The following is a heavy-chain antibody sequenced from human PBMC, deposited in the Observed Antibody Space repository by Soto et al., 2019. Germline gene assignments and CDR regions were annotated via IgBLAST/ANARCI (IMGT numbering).Heavy chain of an antibody. J-gene: IGHJ5*02. CDR2: IIPFLGRT. CDR3: ARTTGSPTSNWFDP. Sequence: QLHLVQSGAEVRKPGSSVKVSCKASGGTLSSYSVTWVRQAPGQGLEWMGRIIPFLGRTNYAQNFQGRVTFTADMSTITAYMELRSLRSDDTAIYYFARTTGSPTSNWFDPWVQGTLVIVSS. D-gene: IGHD1-1*01. CDR1: GGTLSSYS. V-gene: IGHV1-69*02.